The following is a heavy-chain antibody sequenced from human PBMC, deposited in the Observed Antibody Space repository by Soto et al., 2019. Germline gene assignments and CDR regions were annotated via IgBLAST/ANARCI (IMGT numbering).Heavy chain of an antibody. Sequence: QVQLQESGPGLVKPSETLSLTCTVSGGSISSYYWSWIRQPPGKGLEWLGYIYYSGSTNYNPSLKSRVTISVDTSKNQFSLKLSSVTAADTAVYYCARGSKNYYGSGRPNWFDPWGQGTLVTVSS. V-gene: IGHV4-59*01. D-gene: IGHD3-10*01. CDR1: GGSISSYY. CDR3: ARGSKNYYGSGRPNWFDP. CDR2: IYYSGST. J-gene: IGHJ5*02.